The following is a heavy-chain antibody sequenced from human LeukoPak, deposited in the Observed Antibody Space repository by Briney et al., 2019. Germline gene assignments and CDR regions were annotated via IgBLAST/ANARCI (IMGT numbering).Heavy chain of an antibody. D-gene: IGHD6-13*01. Sequence: GGSLRLSCAASGFTFSSYAMHWVRQAPGQGLEYVSAISSNGGSTYYANSVKGRFTISRDNSKNTLYLQMGSLRAEDMAVDYCARDNAIAAAGYFDYWGQGTLVTVSS. V-gene: IGHV3-64*01. CDR3: ARDNAIAAAGYFDY. CDR1: GFTFSSYA. J-gene: IGHJ4*02. CDR2: ISSNGGST.